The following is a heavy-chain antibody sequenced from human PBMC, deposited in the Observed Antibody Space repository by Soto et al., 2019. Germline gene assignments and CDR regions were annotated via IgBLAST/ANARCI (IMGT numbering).Heavy chain of an antibody. CDR1: GFTFSSYA. CDR3: AKGYAGGYYYYGMDV. D-gene: IGHD3-16*01. V-gene: IGHV3-23*01. Sequence: EVQLLESGGGLVQPGGSLRLSCAASGFTFSSYAMSWVRQAPGKGLEWVSDISGSGGSTYYADSVKGRFTISRDNSKNTLYLQMKSLRAEDTAVYYCAKGYAGGYYYYGMDVWGQGTTVNVYS. J-gene: IGHJ6*02. CDR2: ISGSGGST.